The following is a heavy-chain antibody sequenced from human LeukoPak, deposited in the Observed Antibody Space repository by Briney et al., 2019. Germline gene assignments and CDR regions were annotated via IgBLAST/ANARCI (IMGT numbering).Heavy chain of an antibody. Sequence: PSETLSLTCTVSGGSISSYYWSWIRQPPGKGLEWIGYIYYSGSTNYNPSLKSRVTISVDTSKNQFSLKLTSMTAADTAVYFCARGMAEAYDYNWFDPWGQGILVTVSS. V-gene: IGHV4-59*12. D-gene: IGHD5-12*01. CDR1: GGSISSYY. CDR3: ARGMAEAYDYNWFDP. J-gene: IGHJ5*02. CDR2: IYYSGST.